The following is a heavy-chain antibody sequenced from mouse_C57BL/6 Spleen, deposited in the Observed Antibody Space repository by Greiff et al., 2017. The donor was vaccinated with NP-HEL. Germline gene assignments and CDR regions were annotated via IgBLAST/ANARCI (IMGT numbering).Heavy chain of an antibody. D-gene: IGHD2-4*01. Sequence: EVKLMESGGGLVQPGGSMKLSCVASGFTFSNYWMNWVRQSPEKGLEWVAQIRLKSDNYATHYAESVKGRFTISRDDSKSSVYLQMNNLRAEDTGIYYCTSLYYDYFYWGQGTTLTVSS. CDR2: IRLKSDNYAT. J-gene: IGHJ2*01. V-gene: IGHV6-3*01. CDR1: GFTFSNYW. CDR3: TSLYYDYFY.